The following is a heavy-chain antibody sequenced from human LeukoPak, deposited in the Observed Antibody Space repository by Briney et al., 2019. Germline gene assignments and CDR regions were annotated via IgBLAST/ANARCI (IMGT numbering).Heavy chain of an antibody. CDR3: ARDHGTGYFDY. J-gene: IGHJ4*02. CDR1: GYTFTSYG. V-gene: IGHV1-18*01. D-gene: IGHD3-10*01. CDR2: ISAYNGNT. Sequence: GASVKVSCKASGYTFTSYGISWVRQAPGQTLEWTGWISAYNGNTNYAQKLQGRLTMTTDTSTSTAYMELRSLRSDDTAVYYCARDHGTGYFDYWGQGTLVTVSS.